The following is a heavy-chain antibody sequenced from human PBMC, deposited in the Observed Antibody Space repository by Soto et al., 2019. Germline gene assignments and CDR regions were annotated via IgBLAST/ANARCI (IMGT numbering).Heavy chain of an antibody. CDR1: GYTFSGSA. CDR3: TSRYCSSASCHT. CDR2: IRGKANSYET. D-gene: IGHD2-2*01. V-gene: IGHV3-73*01. J-gene: IGHJ5*02. Sequence: EVQLVESGGGLVQPGGSLKLSCVASGYTFSGSAFHWVRQASGKGLEWVGRIRGKANSYETAYAESVKGRFTISRDDSKNTAFVQMNSLKTEDTAVYYCTSRYCSSASCHTWGQGTRVTVSS.